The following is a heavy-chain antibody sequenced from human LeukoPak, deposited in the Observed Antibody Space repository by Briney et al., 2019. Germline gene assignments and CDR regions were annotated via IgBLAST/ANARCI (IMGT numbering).Heavy chain of an antibody. D-gene: IGHD6-13*01. CDR3: ARAGSSWDYYYYGMDV. CDR2: IWFDGSNK. V-gene: IGHV3-33*01. CDR1: GFSFSHYG. J-gene: IGHJ6*02. Sequence: AGRSLRLSCGASGFSFSHYGMHWVRQAPGKGLEWVATIWFDGSNKYYADSVKGRFTISRDNSKNTVYLQMNSLRAEDTVVYYCARAGSSWDYYYYGMDVWGQGTTVTVSS.